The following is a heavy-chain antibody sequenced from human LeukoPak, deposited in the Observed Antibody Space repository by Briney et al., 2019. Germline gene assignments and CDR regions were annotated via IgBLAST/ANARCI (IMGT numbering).Heavy chain of an antibody. CDR1: GGTFSSYA. CDR3: ARDTIEGIAAAGTFDY. Sequence: ASVKVSCKASGGTFSSYAISWVRQAPGQGLEWMGRIIPILGIANYAQKFQGRVTITADKSTSMAYMEMSSLRSEDTAVYYCARDTIEGIAAAGTFDYWGQGTLVTVSS. CDR2: IIPILGIA. J-gene: IGHJ4*02. D-gene: IGHD6-13*01. V-gene: IGHV1-69*04.